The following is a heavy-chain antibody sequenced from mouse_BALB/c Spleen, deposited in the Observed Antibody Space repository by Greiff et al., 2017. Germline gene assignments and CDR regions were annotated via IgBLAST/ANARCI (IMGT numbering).Heavy chain of an antibody. CDR2: INPGCGGT. CDR1: GYAFTNYL. V-gene: IGHV1-54*01. Sequence: QVQLQQSGAELVRPGTSVKVSCKASGYAFTNYLIEWVKQRPGQGLEWIGVINPGCGGTNYNEKFKGKATLTADKSSSTAYMQLSSLTSDDSAVYFCARGRLPSWFAYWGQGTLVTVSA. D-gene: IGHD1-2*01. J-gene: IGHJ3*01. CDR3: ARGRLPSWFAY.